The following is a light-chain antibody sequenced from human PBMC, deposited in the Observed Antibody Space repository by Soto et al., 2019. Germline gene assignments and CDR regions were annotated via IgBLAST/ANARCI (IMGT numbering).Light chain of an antibody. CDR1: QSVNTY. V-gene: IGKV3-11*01. CDR2: DAS. Sequence: EIVLTQSPATLSLSPGERATLSCRASQSVNTYLAWYQQKPGQAPRLLIYDASNRATGIPARFSGSGSGTEFTLTISSLQSEDFAVYYCQQYENLPLTFGGGTKVDIK. CDR3: QQYENLPLT. J-gene: IGKJ4*01.